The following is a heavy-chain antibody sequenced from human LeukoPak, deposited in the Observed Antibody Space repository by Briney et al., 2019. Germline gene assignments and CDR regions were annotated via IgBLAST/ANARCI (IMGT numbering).Heavy chain of an antibody. CDR2: IYYSGST. CDR3: ARQVGLYYFDY. CDR1: GXSISSYY. J-gene: IGHJ4*02. D-gene: IGHD1-26*01. V-gene: IGHV4-59*08. Sequence: SETLSLTCTVSGXSISSYYWSWIRQPPGKGLEWIGYIYYSGSTNYNPSLKSRVTISVDTSKNQFSLKLSSVTAADTAVYYCARQVGLYYFDYWGQGTLVTVSS.